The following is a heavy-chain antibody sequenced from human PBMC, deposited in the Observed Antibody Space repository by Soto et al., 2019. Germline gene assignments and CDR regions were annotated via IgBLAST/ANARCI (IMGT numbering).Heavy chain of an antibody. J-gene: IGHJ4*02. CDR3: ARDKKTGGFDY. Sequence: SETLSLTCTVSGGSISSGVYYWSWIRQHPGKGLEWIGYIYYSGSTYYNPSLKSRVTISVDTSKNQFSLKLSSVTAADTAVYYCARDKKTGGFDYWGQGTLVTVSS. D-gene: IGHD2-8*02. CDR1: GGSISSGVYY. CDR2: IYYSGST. V-gene: IGHV4-31*03.